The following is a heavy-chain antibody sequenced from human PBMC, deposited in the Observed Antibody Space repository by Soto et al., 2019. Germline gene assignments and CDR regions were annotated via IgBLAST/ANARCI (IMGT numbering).Heavy chain of an antibody. D-gene: IGHD5-12*01. Sequence: SETLSLTCTVSGASISSGDYFWSWIRQSPGKGLQWIGYIYDSGSSYYNPSPKSRVTMSVDTSKNQFSLKLSSVTAADTAVYYCAREKGYVSGPKNFDYWGQGTLVTVSS. CDR1: GASISSGDYF. V-gene: IGHV4-30-4*01. CDR2: IYDSGSS. J-gene: IGHJ4*02. CDR3: AREKGYVSGPKNFDY.